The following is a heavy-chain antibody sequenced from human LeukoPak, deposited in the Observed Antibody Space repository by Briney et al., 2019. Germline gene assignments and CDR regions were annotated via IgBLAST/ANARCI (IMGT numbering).Heavy chain of an antibody. J-gene: IGHJ4*02. CDR2: ITSSGSTI. Sequence: GGSLRLSCAASGFTFSSYEMNWIRQAPGKGLEWVSYITSSGSTIYYADSVKGRFTISRDNAKNSLYLQMNSLRAEDTAVYYCAREDRGSSSSGYWGQGTLVTVSS. CDR3: AREDRGSSSSGY. D-gene: IGHD6-6*01. V-gene: IGHV3-48*03. CDR1: GFTFSSYE.